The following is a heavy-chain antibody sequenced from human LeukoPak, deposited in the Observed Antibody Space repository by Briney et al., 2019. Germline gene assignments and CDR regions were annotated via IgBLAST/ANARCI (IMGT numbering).Heavy chain of an antibody. CDR1: GFTFSSYS. CDR2: IYTSSRTT. J-gene: IGHJ6*02. V-gene: IGHV3-48*01. Sequence: GGSLRLSCEASGFTFSSYSMTWVRQAPGKGLEWVSYIYTSSRTTYYADSVKGRFTISRDNAKNSLYLQMNSLRAEDTAVYYCARSLMYSSYYYYGMDVWGQGTTVTVSS. CDR3: ARSLMYSSYYYYGMDV. D-gene: IGHD6-13*01.